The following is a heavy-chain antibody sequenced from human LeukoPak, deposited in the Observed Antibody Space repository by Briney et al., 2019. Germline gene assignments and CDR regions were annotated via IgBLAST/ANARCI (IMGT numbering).Heavy chain of an antibody. J-gene: IGHJ4*02. CDR1: GLIFETYG. V-gene: IGHV3-30*18. CDR3: VKGRRGSSYVHYFDS. CDR2: ISKNGSNT. Sequence: PGGSLRLSCEVSGLIFETYGMHWVRQAPGKGLEWVGGISKNGSNTYYGDSVKGRFTISRDNTNNTLSLQMNGLTTEDTGVYFCVKGRRGSSYVHYFDSWGQGTLVSVSS. D-gene: IGHD5-18*01.